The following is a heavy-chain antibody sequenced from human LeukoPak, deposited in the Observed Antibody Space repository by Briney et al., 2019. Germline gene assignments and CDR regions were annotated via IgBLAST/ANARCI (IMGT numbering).Heavy chain of an antibody. D-gene: IGHD2-2*01. V-gene: IGHV4-59*01. CDR1: GGSISTYY. Sequence: SETLSLTCTVSGGSISTYYWSWIRQPPGKGLQWIGYIYYSGSTNYNPSLKSRVTISVDTSKNQFSLKLSSVTAADTAVYYCARSQAYCSRTTCYVNWFDPWGQGALVTVSS. J-gene: IGHJ5*02. CDR2: IYYSGST. CDR3: ARSQAYCSRTTCYVNWFDP.